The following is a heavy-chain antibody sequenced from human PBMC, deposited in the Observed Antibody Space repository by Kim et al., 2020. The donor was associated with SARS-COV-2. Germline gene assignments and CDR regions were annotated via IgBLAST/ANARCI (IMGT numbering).Heavy chain of an antibody. D-gene: IGHD1-20*01. J-gene: IGHJ4*02. Sequence: ADSVKARFTISRDNSKNTLYLQMNSLRAEDTAVYYCAKSGDNSVRCFFHYWAQGTLVTVSS. CDR3: AKSGDNSVRCFFHY. V-gene: IGHV3-23*01.